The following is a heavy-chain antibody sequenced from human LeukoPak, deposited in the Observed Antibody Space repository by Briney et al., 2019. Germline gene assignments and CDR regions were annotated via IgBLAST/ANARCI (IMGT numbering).Heavy chain of an antibody. J-gene: IGHJ4*02. V-gene: IGHV1-2*02. CDR2: INPNSGDT. Sequence: ASVKVSCKASGYSFTGNYIHWVRQAPGQGLEWLGWINPNSGDTNFAQKFQGRVTITADESTSTAYMELSSLRSEDTAVYYCARSSGSYSFDYWGQGTLVTVSS. D-gene: IGHD1-26*01. CDR1: GYSFTGNY. CDR3: ARSSGSYSFDY.